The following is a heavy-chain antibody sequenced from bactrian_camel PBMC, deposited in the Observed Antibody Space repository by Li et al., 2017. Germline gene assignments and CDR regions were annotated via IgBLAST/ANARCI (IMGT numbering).Heavy chain of an antibody. CDR2: IPIVGPA. D-gene: IGHD3*01. Sequence: QVQLVESGGGSVQAGGSLRLSCPASGYTYSTYCMAWFRQAPGKSREGVAWIPIVGPASYADSVKGRFTVSKDSTKNTLILQMNSLKSEDTAVYYCALGSSRQATMTARGKGTQVTVS. J-gene: IGHJ4*01. V-gene: IGHV3S53*01. CDR1: GYTYSTYC.